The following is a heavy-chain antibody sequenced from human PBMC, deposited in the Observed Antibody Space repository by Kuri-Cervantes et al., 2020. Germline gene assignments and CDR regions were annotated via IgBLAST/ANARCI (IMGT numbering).Heavy chain of an antibody. V-gene: IGHV3-30-3*01. CDR1: GFTFSNFS. CDR3: ARVARDTDYGDYVGAFDI. CDR2: ISYDGSNK. J-gene: IGHJ3*02. Sequence: GESLKISCAASGFTFSNFSMNWVRQAPGKGLDWVAVISYDGSNKYYADSVKGRFTISRDNSKYTLYLQMNSLRAEDTAVYYCARVARDTDYGDYVGAFDIWGQGTMVTVSS. D-gene: IGHD4-17*01.